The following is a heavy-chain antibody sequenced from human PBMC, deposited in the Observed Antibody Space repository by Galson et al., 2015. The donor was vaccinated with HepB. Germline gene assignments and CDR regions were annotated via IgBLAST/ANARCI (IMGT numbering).Heavy chain of an antibody. V-gene: IGHV1-69*13. J-gene: IGHJ1*01. CDR3: ARDGVGNCGGDCYSSQH. CDR1: GGTFSSYA. Sequence: SVKVSCKASGGTFSSYAISWVRQAPGQGLEWMGGIIPIFGTANYAQKFQGRVTITADESTSTAYMELSSLRSEDTAVYYCARDGVGNCGGDCYSSQHWGQGTLVTVSS. CDR2: IIPIFGTA. D-gene: IGHD2-21*02.